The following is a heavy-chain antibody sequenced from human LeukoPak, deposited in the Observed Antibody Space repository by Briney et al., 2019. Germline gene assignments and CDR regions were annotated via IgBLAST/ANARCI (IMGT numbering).Heavy chain of an antibody. V-gene: IGHV3-48*04. CDR3: ASARYFDWLLTLDY. CDR1: GFTFSSYS. CDR2: ISSSSSPI. Sequence: PGGSLRLSCAASGFTFSSYSMDWVRQAPGKGLEWVSYISSSSSPIYYADSVKGRFTISRDNAKNTLYLQMNSLRAEDTAVYYCASARYFDWLLTLDYWGQGTLVTVSS. J-gene: IGHJ4*02. D-gene: IGHD3-9*01.